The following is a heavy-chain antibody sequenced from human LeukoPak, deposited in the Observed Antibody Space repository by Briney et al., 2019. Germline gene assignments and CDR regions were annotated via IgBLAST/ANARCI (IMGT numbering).Heavy chain of an antibody. CDR2: IYYSGST. J-gene: IGHJ4*02. CDR3: ARWAYGSGSYFYFDY. Sequence: PSETLSLTCTVSGGSISSYYWSWIRQPPGKGLEWIGYIYYSGSTKYNPSLKSRVTISVDTSKNQFSLKLSSVTAADTAVYHCARWAYGSGSYFYFDYWGQGTLVTVSS. CDR1: GGSISSYY. D-gene: IGHD3-10*01. V-gene: IGHV4-59*01.